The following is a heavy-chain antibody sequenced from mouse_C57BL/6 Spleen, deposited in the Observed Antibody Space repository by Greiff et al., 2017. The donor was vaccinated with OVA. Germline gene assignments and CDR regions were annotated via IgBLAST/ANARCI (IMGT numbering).Heavy chain of an antibody. D-gene: IGHD1-1*01. CDR1: GYTFTSYG. CDR2: IYPRSGNT. Sequence: QVQLKESGAELARPGASVKLSCKASGYTFTSYGISWVKQRTGQGLEWIGEIYPRSGNTYYNEKFKGKATLTADKSSSTAYMELRSLTSEDSAVYFCARGGDYYGSSSYWYFDVWGTGTTVTVSS. J-gene: IGHJ1*03. V-gene: IGHV1-81*01. CDR3: ARGGDYYGSSSYWYFDV.